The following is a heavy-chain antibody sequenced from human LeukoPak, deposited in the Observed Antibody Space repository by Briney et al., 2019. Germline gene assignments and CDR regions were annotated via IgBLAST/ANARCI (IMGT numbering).Heavy chain of an antibody. CDR2: IIPIFGTA. Sequence: GASVKVSCKASGGTFSSYAISWVRQAPGQGLEWMGGIIPIFGTANYAQMFQGRVTITTDESTSTAYMELSSLRSEDTAVYYCAREDCSSTSCYLDYWGQGTLVTVSS. D-gene: IGHD2-2*01. CDR3: AREDCSSTSCYLDY. CDR1: GGTFSSYA. J-gene: IGHJ4*02. V-gene: IGHV1-69*05.